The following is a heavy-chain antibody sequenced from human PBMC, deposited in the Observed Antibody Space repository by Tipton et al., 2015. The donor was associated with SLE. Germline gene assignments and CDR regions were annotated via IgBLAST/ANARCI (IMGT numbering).Heavy chain of an antibody. CDR3: ARDVAGATAFDY. Sequence: QLVQSGAEVKKPGASVKVSCKASSYTFSDYGVNWVRQAPGQGLEWLGGVSTHNDYRRYAEKFQDRVTMTTETSTTTVYMELRNLRSDDTAVYYCARDVAGATAFDYWGQGTLVTVSS. D-gene: IGHD1-26*01. CDR2: VSTHNDYR. J-gene: IGHJ4*02. CDR1: SYTFSDYG. V-gene: IGHV1-18*01.